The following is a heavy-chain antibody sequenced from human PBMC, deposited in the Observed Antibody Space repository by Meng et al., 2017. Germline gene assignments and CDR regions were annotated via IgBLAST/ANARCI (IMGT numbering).Heavy chain of an antibody. CDR2: IYYSGST. Sequence: QPQLQESGPGLVKPSETLSLTCTVSGGSISSSSYYWGWIRQPPGKGLEWIGSIYYSGSTYYNPSLKSRVTISVDTSKNQFSLKLSSVTAADTAVYYCARDLLLEGDFWGQGTLVTVSS. CDR3: ARDLLLEGDF. CDR1: GGSISSSSYY. D-gene: IGHD3-10*01. J-gene: IGHJ4*02. V-gene: IGHV4-39*07.